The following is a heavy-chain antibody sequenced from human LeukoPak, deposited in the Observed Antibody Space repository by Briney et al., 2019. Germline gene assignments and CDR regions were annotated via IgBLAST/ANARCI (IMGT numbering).Heavy chain of an antibody. CDR3: AREYYDSSGYYSYYFDY. D-gene: IGHD3-22*01. J-gene: IGHJ4*02. V-gene: IGHV1-2*02. Sequence: GASVKVSCTASGYTFTGYYMHWVRQAPGQGLEWMGWISSNSGGTNYAQNFQGRVTMTRATSISTAYMELSRLRSDDTAVYYCAREYYDSSGYYSYYFDYWGEETLVTVSS. CDR1: GYTFTGYY. CDR2: ISSNSGGT.